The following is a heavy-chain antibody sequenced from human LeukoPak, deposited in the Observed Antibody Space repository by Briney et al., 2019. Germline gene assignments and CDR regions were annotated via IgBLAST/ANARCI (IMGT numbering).Heavy chain of an antibody. CDR1: GYTFTSYY. Sequence: ASVKVSCKASGYTFTSYYMHWVRQAPGQGLEWMGIINPSGGSTSYAQKFQGRVTMTRDTSTSTVYMELSRLRSDDTAVYYCARDSGNRTFDYWGQGTLVTVSS. CDR2: INPSGGST. V-gene: IGHV1-46*01. CDR3: ARDSGNRTFDY. D-gene: IGHD1-14*01. J-gene: IGHJ4*02.